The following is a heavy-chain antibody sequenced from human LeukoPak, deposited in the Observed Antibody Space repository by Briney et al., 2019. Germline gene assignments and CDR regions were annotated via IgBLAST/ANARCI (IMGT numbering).Heavy chain of an antibody. Sequence: SETLSLTCAVYGGSFSGYYWSWIRQPPGKGLEWIGEINHSGSTNYNPSLKSRVTISVDTSKNQFSLKLSSVTAADTAVHYCAREAPYYYDSSGYYLSRYFDYWGQGTLVTVSS. CDR1: GGSFSGYY. D-gene: IGHD3-22*01. CDR2: INHSGST. CDR3: AREAPYYYDSSGYYLSRYFDY. V-gene: IGHV4-34*01. J-gene: IGHJ4*02.